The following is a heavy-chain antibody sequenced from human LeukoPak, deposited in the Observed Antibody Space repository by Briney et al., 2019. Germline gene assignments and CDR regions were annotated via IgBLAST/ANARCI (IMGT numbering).Heavy chain of an antibody. CDR3: ARGQKTYYYGSGSYNWFDP. Sequence: SETLSLTCTVSGGSISSSSYYWGWIRQPPGKGLEWIGSIYYSGSTYYNPSLKSRVTISVDTSKNQFSLKLSSVTAADTAVYYCARGQKTYYYGSGSYNWFDPWGQGTLVTVSS. CDR2: IYYSGST. J-gene: IGHJ5*02. V-gene: IGHV4-39*07. CDR1: GGSISSSSYY. D-gene: IGHD3-10*01.